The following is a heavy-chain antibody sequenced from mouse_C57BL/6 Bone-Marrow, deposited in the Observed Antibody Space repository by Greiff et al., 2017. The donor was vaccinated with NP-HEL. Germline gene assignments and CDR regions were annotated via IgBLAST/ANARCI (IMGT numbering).Heavy chain of an antibody. V-gene: IGHV14-4*01. Sequence: EVQLQQSGAELVRPGASVKLSCTASGFNIKDDYMHWVKQRPEQGLEWIGWIDPENGDTEYASKFQGKATITADTSSNTAYLQLSSLTSEDTAVYYGTTDGVTTVVAHWYFDVWGTGTTVTVSS. CDR2: IDPENGDT. CDR1: GFNIKDDY. CDR3: TTDGVTTVVAHWYFDV. J-gene: IGHJ1*03. D-gene: IGHD1-1*01.